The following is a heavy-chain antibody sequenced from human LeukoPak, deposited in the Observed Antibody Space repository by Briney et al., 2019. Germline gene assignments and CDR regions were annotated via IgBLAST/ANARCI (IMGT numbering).Heavy chain of an antibody. V-gene: IGHV4-4*07. D-gene: IGHD6-6*01. CDR1: GGSISTYY. CDR2: IHTSGNT. Sequence: PSETLSLTCTVSGGSISTYYWSWIRQPAGKGLEWIGRIHTSGNTDYNPSLKSRVTMSVDTSKNQFSLKLSPVTAADTAVYYCAREGSMTARPFVSIDYWGQGTPVTISS. J-gene: IGHJ4*02. CDR3: AREGSMTARPFVSIDY.